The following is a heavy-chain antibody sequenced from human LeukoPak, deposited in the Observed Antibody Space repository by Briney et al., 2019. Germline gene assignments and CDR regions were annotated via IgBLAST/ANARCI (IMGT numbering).Heavy chain of an antibody. CDR2: IHPNSGGT. D-gene: IGHD3-10*01. V-gene: IGHV1-2*02. CDR1: GYIFTYYY. CDR3: VREGRGPQTDY. Sequence: ASVNVSCKTSGYIFTYYYIHWVRQAPGQGLEWVGWIHPNSGGTKYAKSFQGRVTMTRDTSISTAYMEVSRLRSDDTAVYYCVREGRGPQTDYWGQGALVTVSS. J-gene: IGHJ4*02.